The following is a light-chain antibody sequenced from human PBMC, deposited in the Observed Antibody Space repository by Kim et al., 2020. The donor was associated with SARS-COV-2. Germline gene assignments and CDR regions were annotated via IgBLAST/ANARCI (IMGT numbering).Light chain of an antibody. CDR1: QSVSSF. J-gene: IGKJ4*01. CDR3: QQRTNWPT. CDR2: DAS. V-gene: IGKV3-11*01. Sequence: SLSPWERATLSCRASQSVSSFLAWYQQKPGQVPRLLIYDASSRATGIPARFSGSGSVTDFTLTISSLEPEDFAVYYCQQRTNWPTFGGGTKVDIK.